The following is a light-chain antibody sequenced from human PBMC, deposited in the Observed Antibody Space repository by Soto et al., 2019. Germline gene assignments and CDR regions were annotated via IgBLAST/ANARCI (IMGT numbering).Light chain of an antibody. CDR2: DVS. CDR1: SSDVGVYDY. Sequence: SALTQPASVSGSPGQSITISCTGTSSDVGVYDYVSWYQQHPGKAPKLLIYDVSNRPAGISNRFSGSKSGNTASLTISGLQAADEADYYCSSYTTSTTRVFGGGTKLTVL. V-gene: IGLV2-14*03. J-gene: IGLJ3*02. CDR3: SSYTTSTTRV.